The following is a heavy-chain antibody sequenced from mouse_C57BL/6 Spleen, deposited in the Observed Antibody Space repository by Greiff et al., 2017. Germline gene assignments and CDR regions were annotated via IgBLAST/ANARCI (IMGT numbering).Heavy chain of an antibody. CDR3: TRSYDSKGGFAY. CDR2: ISSGGDYI. J-gene: IGHJ3*01. Sequence: EVQVVESGEGLVKPGGSLKLSCAASGFTFSSYAMSWVRQTPEKRLEWVAYISSGGDYIYYADTVKGRFTISRDNARNTLYLQMSSLKSEDTAMYDCTRSYDSKGGFAYWGQGTLVTVSA. V-gene: IGHV5-9-1*02. CDR1: GFTFSSYA. D-gene: IGHD2-5*01.